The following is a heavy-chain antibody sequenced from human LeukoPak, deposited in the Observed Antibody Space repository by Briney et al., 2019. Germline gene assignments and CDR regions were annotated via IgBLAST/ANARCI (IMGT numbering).Heavy chain of an antibody. V-gene: IGHV3-23*01. D-gene: IGHD3-10*01. CDR3: AKDTYGSGSFQLYY. CDR2: ISGSGGST. J-gene: IGHJ4*02. Sequence: GGSLRVSCAASGFTFSSYAMSWVRQAPGNGLEWVSAISGSGGSTYYADSVKGRFTISRDNSKNTLYLQMNSLRAEDTALYYCAKDTYGSGSFQLYYWGQGTLVTVSS. CDR1: GFTFSSYA.